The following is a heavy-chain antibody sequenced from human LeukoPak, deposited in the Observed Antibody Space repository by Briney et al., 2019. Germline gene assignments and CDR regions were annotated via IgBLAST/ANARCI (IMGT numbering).Heavy chain of an antibody. CDR1: GFTFSDYW. CDR2: IKQDGSEK. V-gene: IGHV3-7*01. J-gene: IGHJ6*02. D-gene: IGHD2-21*01. CDR3: ATPPYFYGMAV. Sequence: GGSLRLSCAASGFTFSDYWMSWVRQAPGKGLEWVAKIKQDGSEKHYVDSVAGRFTISRDNAKNSLFLQMHSLRAEDTAVYYCATPPYFYGMAVGGQGPTVTVSS.